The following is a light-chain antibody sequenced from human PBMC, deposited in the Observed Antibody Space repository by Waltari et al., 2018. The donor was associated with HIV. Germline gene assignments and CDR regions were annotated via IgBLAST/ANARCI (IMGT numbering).Light chain of an antibody. CDR3: GVWDSTLKQWL. CDR1: TSNVATQW. V-gene: IGLV1-47*01. Sequence: QSVLTQPPSASGTPGQTATISCSGSTSNVATQWEYWYQQLPGTAPKLLIYRNYQRPSGVPDRFSSSKSGASASLIISGLRSEDEADYSCGVWDSTLKQWLFGGGTKLTVL. CDR2: RNY. J-gene: IGLJ3*02.